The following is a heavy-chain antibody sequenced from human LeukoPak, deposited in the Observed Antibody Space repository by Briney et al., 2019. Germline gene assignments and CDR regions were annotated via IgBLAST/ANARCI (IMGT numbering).Heavy chain of an antibody. Sequence: SETLSLTCTVSGGSISSSSYYWGWIRQPPGKGLEWIGSIYYSGSTYYNPSLKSRVTISVDTSKNQFSLKLSSVTAADTAVYYCAREAAARPYWGQGTLFTVSS. D-gene: IGHD6-6*01. CDR3: AREAAARPY. J-gene: IGHJ4*02. CDR2: IYYSGST. CDR1: GGSISSSSYY. V-gene: IGHV4-39*07.